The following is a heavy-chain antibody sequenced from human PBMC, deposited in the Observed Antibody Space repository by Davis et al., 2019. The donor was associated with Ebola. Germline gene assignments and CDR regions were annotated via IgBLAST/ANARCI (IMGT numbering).Heavy chain of an antibody. V-gene: IGHV4-34*01. J-gene: IGHJ4*02. D-gene: IGHD1-1*01. Sequence: PGGSLRLSCAVYGGSFSGYYWSWIRQPPGKGLEWIGEINHSGSTNYNPSLKSRVTISVDTSKNQFSLKLSSVTAADTAVYYCARVHNPTGSSDYWGQGTLVTVSS. CDR1: GGSFSGYY. CDR2: INHSGST. CDR3: ARVHNPTGSSDY.